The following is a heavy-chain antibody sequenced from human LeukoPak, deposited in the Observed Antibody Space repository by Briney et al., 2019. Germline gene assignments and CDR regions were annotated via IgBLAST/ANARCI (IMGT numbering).Heavy chain of an antibody. Sequence: TLSLTCTVSGGSISSGGYYWSWIRQHPGKGLEWIGYIYYSGSTYYNPSLKSRVTISVDTSKNQFSLKLSSVTAADTAVYYCARVVAVAGDFDYWGQGTLVTVSS. D-gene: IGHD6-19*01. CDR2: IYYSGST. V-gene: IGHV4-31*03. CDR1: GGSISSGGYY. J-gene: IGHJ4*02. CDR3: ARVVAVAGDFDY.